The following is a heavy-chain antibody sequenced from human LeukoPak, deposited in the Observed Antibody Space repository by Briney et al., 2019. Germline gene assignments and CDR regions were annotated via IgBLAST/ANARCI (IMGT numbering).Heavy chain of an antibody. CDR2: MNPNSGDT. J-gene: IGHJ4*02. Sequence: ASVKVSVKASGYTFTSYDMNWVRQATRQGLEWMGWMNPNSGDTGYAQKFQGRVTMTRNTAISTAYMELSSLRSEDTAVYYCARRIGNRWYSDYWGQGTLVTVSS. CDR1: GYTFTSYD. CDR3: ARRIGNRWYSDY. D-gene: IGHD1/OR15-1a*01. V-gene: IGHV1-8*01.